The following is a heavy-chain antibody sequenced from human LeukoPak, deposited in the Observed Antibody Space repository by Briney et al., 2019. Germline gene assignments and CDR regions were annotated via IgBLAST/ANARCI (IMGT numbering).Heavy chain of an antibody. CDR3: ARGLSWDYGDCVWYFDL. Sequence: PSETLSLTCTVSGGSISSYYWSWIRQPPGKGLEWIGYIYYSGSTNYNPSLKSRVTISVDTSKNQFSLKLSSVTAADTAVYYCARGLSWDYGDCVWYFDLWGRGTLVTASS. CDR2: IYYSGST. V-gene: IGHV4-59*01. D-gene: IGHD4-17*01. CDR1: GGSISSYY. J-gene: IGHJ2*01.